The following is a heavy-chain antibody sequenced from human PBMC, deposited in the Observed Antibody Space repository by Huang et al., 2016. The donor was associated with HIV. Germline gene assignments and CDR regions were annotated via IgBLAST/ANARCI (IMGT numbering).Heavy chain of an antibody. V-gene: IGHV3-48*02. CDR3: ARSHLWDV. CDR2: IEGPSDTR. CDR1: GFTFRRNS. D-gene: IGHD2-21*01. J-gene: IGHJ6*02. Sequence: EVQLVESGGGLVQPGGSLRLSCVGSGFTFRRNSMKWVRQAPGKGVEGVSYIEGPSDTRDYADSVRGRFTVARDNAKNSLYLQMNSLRDEDTAVYYCARSHLWDVWGQGTTVTVSS.